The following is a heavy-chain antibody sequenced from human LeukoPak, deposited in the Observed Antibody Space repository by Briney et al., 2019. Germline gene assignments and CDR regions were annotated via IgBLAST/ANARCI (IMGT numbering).Heavy chain of an antibody. V-gene: IGHV3-30*02. Sequence: QTGGSLRLSCAASGFTFSSHGMHWVRQAPGKGLDWVAFISYDGSNKYYADSVKGRFTISRDNSKNTLYLQMNSLRAEDTAVYYCAHSSSGITIFGVVSISGDPWGQGTLVTASS. CDR2: ISYDGSNK. CDR1: GFTFSSHG. J-gene: IGHJ5*02. CDR3: AHSSSGITIFGVVSISGDP. D-gene: IGHD3-3*01.